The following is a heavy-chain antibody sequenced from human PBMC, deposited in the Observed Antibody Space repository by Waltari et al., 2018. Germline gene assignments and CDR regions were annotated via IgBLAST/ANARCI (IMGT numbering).Heavy chain of an antibody. Sequence: QLQLQESGPGLVKPSETLSITCSVSGGSITSTKHYWGWIRQPPGQGLEWIGTISYNGATYNSPSLRGRVTVSRDTSMNQLSLKLGSVTAADTAVYYCATYIGASVGTAAFDVWGQGTMVTVSS. D-gene: IGHD1-1*01. CDR3: ATYIGASVGTAAFDV. CDR2: ISYNGAT. V-gene: IGHV4-39*01. CDR1: GGSITSTKHY. J-gene: IGHJ3*01.